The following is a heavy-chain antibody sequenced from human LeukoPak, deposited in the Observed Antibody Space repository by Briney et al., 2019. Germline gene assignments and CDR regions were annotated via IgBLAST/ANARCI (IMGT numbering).Heavy chain of an antibody. CDR1: DDSISSYY. V-gene: IGHV4-59*08. J-gene: IGHJ3*02. Sequence: PSETLSLTCTVSDDSISSYYWIWIRQPPGKGLEWIGYIHHSGSANYNPSLRSRITMSVDTSKNHFSLSLTSVTAADTAVYYCARLPGCSGADCFRAFDIWGQGTMVTVPS. D-gene: IGHD2-21*02. CDR3: ARLPGCSGADCFRAFDI. CDR2: IHHSGSA.